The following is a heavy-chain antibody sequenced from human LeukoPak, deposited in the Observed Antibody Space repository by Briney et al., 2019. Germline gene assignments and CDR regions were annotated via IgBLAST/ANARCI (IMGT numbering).Heavy chain of an antibody. Sequence: SETLSLTCAVYGGSFSGYYWSWIGQPPGKGLEWIGEINHSESTNYNPSLKSRVAISVDTSKNQFSLKLSSVTAADTAVYYCARVRGYYYGSGSYFDYWGQGTLVTVSS. J-gene: IGHJ4*02. CDR2: INHSEST. D-gene: IGHD3-10*01. CDR3: ARVRGYYYGSGSYFDY. V-gene: IGHV4-34*01. CDR1: GGSFSGYY.